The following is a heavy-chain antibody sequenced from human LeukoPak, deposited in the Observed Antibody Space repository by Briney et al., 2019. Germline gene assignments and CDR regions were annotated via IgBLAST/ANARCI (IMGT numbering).Heavy chain of an antibody. Sequence: SETLSLTCVVYGGTFSGYYWSWLRQPPGKGLEWIGEINHSGSTDYNPSLKSRITISVDTSRNQFSLKLNSVTAADTAVYYCAKSNGYGLVDIWGQGTMVTVSS. J-gene: IGHJ3*02. V-gene: IGHV4-34*08. CDR1: GGTFSGYY. CDR2: INHSGST. CDR3: AKSNGYGLVDI. D-gene: IGHD3-10*01.